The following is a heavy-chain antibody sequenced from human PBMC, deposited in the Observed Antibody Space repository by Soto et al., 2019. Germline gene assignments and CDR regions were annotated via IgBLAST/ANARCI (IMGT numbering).Heavy chain of an antibody. Sequence: QVQLVESGGCLVKPGECLRLSCAASGFTFSDDYVTWIRKAPGKGLEWVSYISSSGSTIYYADSVKGRFTISRDNAENSLYLQMNSLRAEDTAVYYCARVGDMTYKDWGQGTLVTVSS. J-gene: IGHJ4*02. CDR3: ARVGDMTYKD. D-gene: IGHD3-3*01. CDR2: ISSSGSTI. CDR1: GFTFSDDY. V-gene: IGHV3-11*01.